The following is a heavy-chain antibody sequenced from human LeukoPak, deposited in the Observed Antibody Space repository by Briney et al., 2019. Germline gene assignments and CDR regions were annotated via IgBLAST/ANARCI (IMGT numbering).Heavy chain of an antibody. CDR3: ARDRPGNWNYGGQYYYYYYGMDV. CDR2: INPNSGGT. CDR1: GYTFTSYG. Sequence: ASVKVSCKASGYTFTSYGIIWVRQAPGQGLEWMGWINPNSGGTNYAQKFQGRVTMTRDTSISTAYMELSRLRSDDTAVYYCARDRPGNWNYGGQYYYYYYGMDVWGQGTTVTVSS. D-gene: IGHD1-7*01. V-gene: IGHV1-2*02. J-gene: IGHJ6*02.